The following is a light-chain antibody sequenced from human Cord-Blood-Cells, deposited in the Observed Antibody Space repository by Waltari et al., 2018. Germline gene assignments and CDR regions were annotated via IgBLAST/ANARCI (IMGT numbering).Light chain of an antibody. V-gene: IGLV2-14*01. J-gene: IGLJ2*01. CDR2: DVS. Sequence: QSALTHPASVSGSPGQSITISCTGTSSDVGGYNYVSGYQQHPGKAPKLMIYDVSNRPSGVSNRFSGSNAGNTASLTISGLQAEDEADYYCSSYTSSSTVVFGGGTKLTVL. CDR3: SSYTSSSTVV. CDR1: SSDVGGYNY.